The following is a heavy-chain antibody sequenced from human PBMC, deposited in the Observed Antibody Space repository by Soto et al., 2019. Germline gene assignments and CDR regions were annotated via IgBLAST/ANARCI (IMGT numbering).Heavy chain of an antibody. J-gene: IGHJ4*02. CDR1: GFSLSTSGVG. Sequence: QITLKESGPTLVKPTQTLTLTCTFSGFSLSTSGVGVGWIRQPPGKALEWLALIYWDDDKRYSPSLKGRLTITKDTSKNQVVLTMTNMDPVDTATYYCAHRRSVTTGYPFDYWGQGTLVTVSS. V-gene: IGHV2-5*02. CDR2: IYWDDDK. CDR3: AHRRSVTTGYPFDY. D-gene: IGHD4-17*01.